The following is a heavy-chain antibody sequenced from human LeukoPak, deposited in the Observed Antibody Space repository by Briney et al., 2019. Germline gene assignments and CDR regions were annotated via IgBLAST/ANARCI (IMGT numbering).Heavy chain of an antibody. CDR3: AVAVAEHYYYYYMDV. V-gene: IGHV1-8*03. J-gene: IGHJ6*03. Sequence: ASVKVSCKASGYTFTSYDINWVRQATGQGLEWMGWMNPNSGNTGYAQKFQGRVTITRNTSISTAYMELSSLRSEDTAVYYCAVAVAEHYYYYYMDVWGKGTTVTVSS. CDR2: MNPNSGNT. D-gene: IGHD6-19*01. CDR1: GYTFTSYD.